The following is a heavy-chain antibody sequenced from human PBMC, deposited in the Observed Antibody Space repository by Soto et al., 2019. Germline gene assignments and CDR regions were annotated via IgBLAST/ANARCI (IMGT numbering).Heavy chain of an antibody. J-gene: IGHJ3*02. CDR3: ARAPTFYGGKSGDVFDI. D-gene: IGHD4-17*01. V-gene: IGHV4-34*01. CDR1: GGSFSGYY. Sequence: SETLSVTCAVYGGSFSGYYWSWIRQPPGKGLEWIGEINHSGSTNYNPSLKSRVTISVDTSKNQFSLKLSSVTAADTAVYYCARAPTFYGGKSGDVFDIPGQVSIVTFS. CDR2: INHSGST.